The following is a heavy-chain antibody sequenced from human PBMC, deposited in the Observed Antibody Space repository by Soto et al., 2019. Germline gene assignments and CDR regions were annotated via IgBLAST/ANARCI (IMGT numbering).Heavy chain of an antibody. J-gene: IGHJ4*02. CDR1: GGSISSSNW. CDR3: ARTETIAVAGTFDY. D-gene: IGHD6-19*01. V-gene: IGHV4-4*02. CDR2: IYHSGST. Sequence: SETLSLTCAVSGGSISSSNWWSWVRQPPGKGLEWIGEIYHSGSTNYNPSLKSRVTISVDKSKNQFSLKLSSVTAADTAVYYCARTETIAVAGTFDYWGQGTLVTVSS.